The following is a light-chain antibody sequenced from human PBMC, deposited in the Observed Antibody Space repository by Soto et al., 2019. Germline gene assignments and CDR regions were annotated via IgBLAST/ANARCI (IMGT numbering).Light chain of an antibody. Sequence: LTQSPASLSLSPGERATLSCRARQTVGISLAWYQHKPGQPPRLLIYDASKRATGIPARFGGSGSGTDFTLTISSLEPEDVAVYYCQQRTNWLFTFGPGTKVDIK. V-gene: IGKV3-11*01. CDR3: QQRTNWLFT. J-gene: IGKJ3*01. CDR1: QTVGIS. CDR2: DAS.